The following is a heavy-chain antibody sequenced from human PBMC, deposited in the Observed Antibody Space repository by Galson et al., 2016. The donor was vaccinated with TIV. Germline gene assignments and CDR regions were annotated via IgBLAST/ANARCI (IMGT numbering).Heavy chain of an antibody. CDR2: INTGNADT. CDR1: GYTFTIHP. Sequence: SVKVSCKASGYTFTIHPIHWMRQAPGQRLEWLGLINTGNADTKYSQKFQGRVTFTRDTSARSAYMELSSLRPEDTAVYYCARDRGSMTMILVADYYYAMDVWGQGTTVTVSS. J-gene: IGHJ6*02. V-gene: IGHV1-3*04. CDR3: ARDRGSMTMILVADYYYAMDV. D-gene: IGHD1-26*01.